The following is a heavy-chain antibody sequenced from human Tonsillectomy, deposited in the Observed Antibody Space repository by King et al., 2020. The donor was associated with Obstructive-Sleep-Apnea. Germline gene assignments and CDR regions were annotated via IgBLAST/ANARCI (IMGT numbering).Heavy chain of an antibody. Sequence: DVQLVESGGGLVQPGRSLRLSCLGSGFTFGDFSMTWVRQAPGKGLEWVGFVRSKAYGETTEYAASVKGRFIISRDDSKSIAYLQMNSLKTEDTAVYYCASAWVRGVMNDAFDIWGQGTMVSVSS. V-gene: IGHV3-49*04. CDR3: ASAWVRGVMNDAFDI. CDR1: GFTFGDFS. J-gene: IGHJ3*02. D-gene: IGHD3-10*01. CDR2: VRSKAYGETT.